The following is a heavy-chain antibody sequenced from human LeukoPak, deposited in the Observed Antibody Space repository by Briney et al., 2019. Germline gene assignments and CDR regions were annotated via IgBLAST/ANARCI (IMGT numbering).Heavy chain of an antibody. D-gene: IGHD5-12*01. Sequence: GGSLKLSCAASGFTFSVAWMSWVRQAPGKGLEWVGRIKSNADGGTTDYAAPVKGRFTISRHDSESTLYLQMNSLKTEDTAVYYCATDPIPRLPHEGYWGQGTLVTVSS. J-gene: IGHJ4*02. CDR1: GFTFSVAW. V-gene: IGHV3-15*01. CDR2: IKSNADGGTT. CDR3: ATDPIPRLPHEGY.